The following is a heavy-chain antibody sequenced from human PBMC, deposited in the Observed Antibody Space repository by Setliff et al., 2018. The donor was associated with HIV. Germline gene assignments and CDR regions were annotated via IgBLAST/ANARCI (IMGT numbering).Heavy chain of an antibody. CDR1: GFAFSTFD. Sequence: LRLSCVGTGFAFSTFDMNWVRQIPGKGLEWVAAVSPAGDITYYRDSLRGRFIVSRDNSKNMLFLQMNNLGVEDSAIYYCAKPTSGFYPRPYDLWGHGTKVTVSS. D-gene: IGHD5-12*01. V-gene: IGHV3-23*01. CDR2: VSPAGDIT. CDR3: AKPTSGFYPRPYDL. J-gene: IGHJ3*01.